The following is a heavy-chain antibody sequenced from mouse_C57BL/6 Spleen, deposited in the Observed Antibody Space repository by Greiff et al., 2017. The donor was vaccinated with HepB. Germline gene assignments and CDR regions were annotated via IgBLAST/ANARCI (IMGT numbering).Heavy chain of an antibody. Sequence: VQLKESGPGLVKPSQSLSLTCSVTGYSITSGYYWNWIRQFPGNKLEWMGYISYDGSNNYNPSLKNRIAITRDTSKNQFFLKLNSVTTEDTATYYCARGLTGPSVDYWGQGTTLTVSS. V-gene: IGHV3-6*01. CDR3: ARGLTGPSVDY. J-gene: IGHJ2*01. CDR2: ISYDGSN. D-gene: IGHD4-1*01. CDR1: GYSITSGYY.